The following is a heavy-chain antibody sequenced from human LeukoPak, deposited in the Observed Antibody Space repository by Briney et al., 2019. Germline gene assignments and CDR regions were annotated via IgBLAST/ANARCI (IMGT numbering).Heavy chain of an antibody. D-gene: IGHD2-2*01. V-gene: IGHV1-18*01. CDR2: ISAYNGNT. J-gene: IGHJ3*02. CDR1: GYTFTRYG. CDR3: VRGSRADDAFDI. Sequence: ASVKVSCKASGYTFTRYGISWVRQAPGQGLARMGWISAYNGNTKYAQKFQGRVTMTTDTSTSTVYVELRSLRSDDTAVYYCVRGSRADDAFDIWGQGTRVTVSS.